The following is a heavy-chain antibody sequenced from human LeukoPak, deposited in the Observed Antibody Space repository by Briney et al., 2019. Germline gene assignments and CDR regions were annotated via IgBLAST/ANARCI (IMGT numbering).Heavy chain of an antibody. J-gene: IGHJ4*02. CDR3: ARAYDSSGYNDYSFDY. V-gene: IGHV4-39*07. Sequence: PSETLSLTCTVSGYSISSSSYSWGWIRQPPGKGLEWIGNIYYGGSTYYIPSLKRRVTISVETSKNQLSLRLSSVTAADTAVYFCARAYDSSGYNDYSFDYWGQGTLVTVSS. CDR2: IYYGGST. CDR1: GYSISSSSYS. D-gene: IGHD3-22*01.